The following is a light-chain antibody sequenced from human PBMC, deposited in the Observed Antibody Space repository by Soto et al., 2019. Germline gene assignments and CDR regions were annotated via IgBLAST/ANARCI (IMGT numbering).Light chain of an antibody. CDR2: AAS. CDR3: QQLNSYPPT. V-gene: IGKV1-9*01. CDR1: QGISSY. Sequence: NQWTRSPSFLCASLGDRRPITYRASQGISSYLAWYQQKPGKAPKLLIYAASTLQSGVPSRFSGSGSGTEFTLTISSLQPEDFATYYCQQLNSYPPTFGGGTKVDI. J-gene: IGKJ4*01.